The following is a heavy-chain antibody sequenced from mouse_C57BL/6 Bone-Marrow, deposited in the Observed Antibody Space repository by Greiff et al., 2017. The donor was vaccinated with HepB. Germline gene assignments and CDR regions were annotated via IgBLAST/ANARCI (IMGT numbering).Heavy chain of an antibody. Sequence: VQLQQSGPELVKPGASVKIPCKASGYTFTDYNMDWVKQSHGKSLEWIGDINPNNGGTIYNQKFKGKATLTVDKSSSTAYMELRSLTSEDTAVYYCARWSTTVVGYYAMDYWGQGTSVTVSS. CDR2: INPNNGGT. J-gene: IGHJ4*01. CDR1: GYTFTDYN. CDR3: ARWSTTVVGYYAMDY. D-gene: IGHD1-1*01. V-gene: IGHV1-18*01.